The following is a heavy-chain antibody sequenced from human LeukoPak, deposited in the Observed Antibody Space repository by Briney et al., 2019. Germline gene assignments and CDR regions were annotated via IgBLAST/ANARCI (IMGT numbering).Heavy chain of an antibody. D-gene: IGHD1-26*01. CDR3: AKDPLGRDWFDP. CDR1: GFTFSSYG. J-gene: IGHJ5*02. V-gene: IGHV3-23*01. Sequence: GGSLRLSCAASGFTFSSYGMSWVRQAPGKGLEWVSGISGTGASTYYADSVKGRFTISRDNSKNTLYLQMNSLRGEDTAVYYCAKDPLGRDWFDPWGQGTLVTVSS. CDR2: ISGTGAST.